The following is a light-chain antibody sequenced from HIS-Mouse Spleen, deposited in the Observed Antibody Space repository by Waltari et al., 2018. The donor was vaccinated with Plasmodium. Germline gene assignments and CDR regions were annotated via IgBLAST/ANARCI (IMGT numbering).Light chain of an antibody. CDR2: EGS. V-gene: IGLV2-23*03. Sequence: QSALTQPASVSGSPGQSITISCTGTSSDVGSYNLVSWYQQHPGKAPKHMIYEGSKPPSWVSNRCSGSKSGNTASLTISGLQAEDEADYYCCSYAGSSTFVVFGGGTKLTVL. J-gene: IGLJ2*01. CDR1: SSDVGSYNL. CDR3: CSYAGSSTFVV.